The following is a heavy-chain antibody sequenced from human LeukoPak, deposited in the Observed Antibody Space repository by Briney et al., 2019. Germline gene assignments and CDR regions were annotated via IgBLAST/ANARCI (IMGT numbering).Heavy chain of an antibody. J-gene: IGHJ6*02. D-gene: IGHD3-10*01. Sequence: GGSLRLSCAASGFTFSSYSMNWVRQAPGKGLEWVSYIASSISTIYYADSVKGRFTISRDNAKNSLYLQMNSLRDEDTAVYYCARDGRSGGYNYYYYYGMDVWGQGTTVTVSS. V-gene: IGHV3-48*02. CDR2: IASSISTI. CDR3: ARDGRSGGYNYYYYYGMDV. CDR1: GFTFSSYS.